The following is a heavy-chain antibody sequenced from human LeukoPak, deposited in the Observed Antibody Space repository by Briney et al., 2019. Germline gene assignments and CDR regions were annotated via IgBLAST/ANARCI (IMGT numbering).Heavy chain of an antibody. J-gene: IGHJ4*02. CDR2: IIPIFGTA. Sequence: SVKVSCKASGGTFSSYAISWVRQAPGQGLEWMGGIIPIFGTANYAQKCQGRVTITTDESTSTAYMELSSLRSEDTAVYYCARDDVDTAMVAVRGVYWGQGTLVTVSS. CDR3: ARDDVDTAMVAVRGVY. D-gene: IGHD5-18*01. CDR1: GGTFSSYA. V-gene: IGHV1-69*05.